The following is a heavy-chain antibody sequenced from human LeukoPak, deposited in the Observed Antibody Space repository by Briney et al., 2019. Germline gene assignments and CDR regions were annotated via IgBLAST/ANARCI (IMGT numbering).Heavy chain of an antibody. D-gene: IGHD2-15*01. J-gene: IGHJ5*02. V-gene: IGHV4-59*01. CDR2: IYYSGST. CDR1: GGSISSYC. CDR3: ARDTGYCSGGSCYEWFDP. Sequence: SETLSLTCTVSGGSISSYCWSWIRQPPGKGLEWIGYIYYSGSTNYNPSLKSRVTISVDTSKNQFSLKLSSVTAADTAVYYCARDTGYCSGGSCYEWFDPWGQGTLVTVSS.